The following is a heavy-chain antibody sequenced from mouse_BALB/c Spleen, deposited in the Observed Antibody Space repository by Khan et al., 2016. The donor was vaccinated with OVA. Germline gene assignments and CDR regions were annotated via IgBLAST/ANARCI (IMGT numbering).Heavy chain of an antibody. CDR2: ISSGGHYT. Sequence: EVELVESGGDLVKPGGSLKLSCAASGFTFSSYGMSWVRQTPDKRLEWVATISSGGHYTYFPDSVRGRFTISRDNAKNTLYLQMSSLKSEDTAMYYYAVTISTAKGVYYALDYWGQGTSVTVSS. CDR3: AVTISTAKGVYYALDY. D-gene: IGHD2-1*01. J-gene: IGHJ4*01. CDR1: GFTFSSYG. V-gene: IGHV5-6*01.